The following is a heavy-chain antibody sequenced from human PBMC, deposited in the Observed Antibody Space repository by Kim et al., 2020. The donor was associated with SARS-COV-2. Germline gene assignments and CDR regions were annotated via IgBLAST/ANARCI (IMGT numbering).Heavy chain of an antibody. CDR2: IYSGGST. CDR3: ARDHDSRSIDD. V-gene: IGHV3-66*02. D-gene: IGHD3-22*01. J-gene: IGHJ4*02. CDR1: GFTVSSNY. Sequence: GGSLRLSCAASGFTVSSNYMSWVRQAQGKGLEWVSAIYSGGSTYYADSVKGRFTLSRDNSTNTLYLQMNSLRAEDTAVYYCARDHDSRSIDDWTQGTLVTVST.